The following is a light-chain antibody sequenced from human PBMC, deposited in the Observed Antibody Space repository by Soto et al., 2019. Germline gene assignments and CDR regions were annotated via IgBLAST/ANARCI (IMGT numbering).Light chain of an antibody. Sequence: IQMTQSPSTVSASVGDRVTITCRASQSISSSLAWYQQKPGKAPKVLIYDASSLDSGVLSRFSGSGYGTEFTLTVSSLQPGDFASYYCQQYESYPCSFGQGTKLEIK. CDR2: DAS. CDR1: QSISSS. J-gene: IGKJ2*02. CDR3: QQYESYPCS. V-gene: IGKV1-5*01.